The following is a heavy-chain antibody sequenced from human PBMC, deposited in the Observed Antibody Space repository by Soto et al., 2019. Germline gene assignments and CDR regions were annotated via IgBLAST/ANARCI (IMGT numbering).Heavy chain of an antibody. J-gene: IGHJ4*02. D-gene: IGHD1-20*01. CDR2: ITSSTTTI. Sequence: PGGSLRLSCAASGFTISDYSMNWVRGSPGKGLEWLSFITSSTTTIYYADSVKGRFTISRDNAKNSLYLQMNSLRDEDTAVYFCARDRRTITAGIFDSWGQGTLVTVSS. CDR3: ARDRRTITAGIFDS. CDR1: GFTISDYS. V-gene: IGHV3-48*02.